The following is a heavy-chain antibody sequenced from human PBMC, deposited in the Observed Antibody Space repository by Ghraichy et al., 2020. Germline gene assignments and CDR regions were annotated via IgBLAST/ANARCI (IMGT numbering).Heavy chain of an antibody. CDR1: GYTFTSYG. D-gene: IGHD3-3*01. CDR2: ISAYNGNT. Sequence: ASVKVSCKASGYTFTSYGISWVRQAPGQGLEWMGWISAYNGNTNYAQKLQGRVTMTTDTSTSTAYMELRSLRSDDTDVYYCARDGRRDDFWSGYFSVYWGQGTLVTVSS. CDR3: ARDGRRDDFWSGYFSVY. V-gene: IGHV1-18*01. J-gene: IGHJ4*02.